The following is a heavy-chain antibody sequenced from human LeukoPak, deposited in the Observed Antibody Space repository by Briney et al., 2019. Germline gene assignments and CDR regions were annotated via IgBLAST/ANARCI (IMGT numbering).Heavy chain of an antibody. CDR2: ISAGNGNT. CDR3: ARDSGSGSNDY. J-gene: IGHJ4*02. V-gene: IGHV1-3*01. Sequence: ASVKVSCKASGYTFTSYAIHWMRQAPGQRLEWMGWISAGNGNTKYSQNFQGRVTFISNTSATTAFMELSSLRSGDAAVYYCARDSGSGSNDYWGQGTLVTVSS. D-gene: IGHD1-26*01. CDR1: GYTFTSYA.